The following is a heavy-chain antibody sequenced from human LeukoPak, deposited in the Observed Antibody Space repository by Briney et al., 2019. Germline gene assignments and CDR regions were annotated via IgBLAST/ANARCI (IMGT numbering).Heavy chain of an antibody. J-gene: IGHJ4*02. D-gene: IGHD6-13*01. CDR1: GGSISSYY. CDR2: IYTSGST. Sequence: SETLSLTCTVSGGSISSYYWSWIRQPAGKGLEWIGRIYTSGSTNYNPSLKSRVTMSVDTSKNQFSLKLRSVTAADTAVYYCARTSSSWLILDYWGQGTLVTVSS. V-gene: IGHV4-4*07. CDR3: ARTSSSWLILDY.